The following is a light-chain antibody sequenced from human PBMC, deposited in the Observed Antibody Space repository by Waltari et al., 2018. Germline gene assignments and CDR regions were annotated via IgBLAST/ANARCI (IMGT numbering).Light chain of an antibody. CDR1: SSDVGGYNY. CDR3: CSYAGSYTFNYV. V-gene: IGLV2-11*01. CDR2: DVS. Sequence: QSALTQPRSVSGSPGQSVTISCTGTSSDVGGYNYVSWYQQHPGKAPKLMIYDVSKRPSGVPYRFSGSKSGNTASLTISGFQAEDEADYYCCSYAGSYTFNYVFGTGTKVTVL. J-gene: IGLJ1*01.